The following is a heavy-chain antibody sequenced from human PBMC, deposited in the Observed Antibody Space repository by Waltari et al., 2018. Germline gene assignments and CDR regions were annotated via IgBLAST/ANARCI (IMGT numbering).Heavy chain of an antibody. CDR1: GPSVTTTNYS. V-gene: IGHV4-39*01. D-gene: IGHD6-13*01. Sequence: QLHLQLSGPGLVTPSETLSLTCAVSGPSVTTTNYSWGWIRQPPGKGLEWLGRIYFTGSTDYNPSLKSRVTISIDTSTNQFSLNLRSVTAADTAVYYCARGIWQQLAHFDSWGQGTLVTVSS. CDR2: IYFTGST. J-gene: IGHJ4*02. CDR3: ARGIWQQLAHFDS.